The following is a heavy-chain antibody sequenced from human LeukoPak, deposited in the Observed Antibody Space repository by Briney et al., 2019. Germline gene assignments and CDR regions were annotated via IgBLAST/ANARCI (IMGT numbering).Heavy chain of an antibody. J-gene: IGHJ4*02. CDR3: ASGGRIVVNPFDY. CDR1: GGTFSSYA. D-gene: IGHD3-22*01. V-gene: IGHV1-69*05. CDR2: IIPIFGTA. Sequence: RASVTVSCKASGGTFSSYAISWARQAPGQGLEWMGGIIPIFGTANYAQKFQGRVTITTDESTSTACMELSSLRSEDTAVYYCASGGRIVVNPFDYWGQGTLVTVSS.